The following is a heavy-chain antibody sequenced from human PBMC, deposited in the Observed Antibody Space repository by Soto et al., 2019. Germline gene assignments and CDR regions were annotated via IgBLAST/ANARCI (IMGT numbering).Heavy chain of an antibody. CDR1: GYTSTNYG. CDR2: INVYNGNT. V-gene: IGHV1-18*01. D-gene: IGHD3-10*01. CDR3: ARGVGSGSYYNQYNWFDP. Sequence: GASVKVSCKASGYTSTNYGISWVRQAPGQGLEWMGWINVYNGNTKYAQKVQGRVTMTTDTSTSTAYMELRSLRSDDTAVYYCARGVGSGSYYNQYNWFDPWGQGTLVTVSS. J-gene: IGHJ5*02.